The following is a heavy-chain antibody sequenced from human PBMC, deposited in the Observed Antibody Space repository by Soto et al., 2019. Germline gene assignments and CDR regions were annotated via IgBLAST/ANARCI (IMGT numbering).Heavy chain of an antibody. CDR1: GFTFSSYA. Sequence: GGSLRLSCAASGFTFSSYAMSWVRQAPGKGLEWVSAISGSGGSTYYADSVKGRFTISRDNSKNTLYLQMNSLRAEDTAVYYCAKGRIAAAGRSAWFDPWGQGTLVTVSS. J-gene: IGHJ5*02. D-gene: IGHD6-13*01. CDR2: ISGSGGST. CDR3: AKGRIAAAGRSAWFDP. V-gene: IGHV3-23*01.